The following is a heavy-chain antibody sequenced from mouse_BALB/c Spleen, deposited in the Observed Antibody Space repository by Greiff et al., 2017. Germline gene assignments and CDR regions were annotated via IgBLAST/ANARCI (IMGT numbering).Heavy chain of an antibody. V-gene: IGHV2-9*02. D-gene: IGHD2-3*01. Sequence: VQLQESGPGLVAPSQSLSITCTVSGFSLTSYGVHWVRQPPGKGLEWLGVIWAGGSTNYTSALMSRLSISKDNSKSQVFLKMNSLQTDDTAMYYCARDDGYLAYWGQGTLVTVSA. CDR3: ARDDGYLAY. J-gene: IGHJ3*01. CDR1: GFSLTSYG. CDR2: IWAGGST.